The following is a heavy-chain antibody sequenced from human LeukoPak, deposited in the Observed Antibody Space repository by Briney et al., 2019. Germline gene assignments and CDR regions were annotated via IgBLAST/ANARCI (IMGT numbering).Heavy chain of an antibody. Sequence: SETLSLTCTVSGGSISSSSYYWGWIRQPPGKGLEWIGSIYYSVSTYYNPSLKSRVTISVDTSKNQFSLKLSSVTAADTAVYYCASRSSSSWQYYFDYWGQGTLVTVSS. D-gene: IGHD6-13*01. CDR3: ASRSSSSWQYYFDY. CDR2: IYYSVST. CDR1: GGSISSSSYY. J-gene: IGHJ4*02. V-gene: IGHV4-39*01.